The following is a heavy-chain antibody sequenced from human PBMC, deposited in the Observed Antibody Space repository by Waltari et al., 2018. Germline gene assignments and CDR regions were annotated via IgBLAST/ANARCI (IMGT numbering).Heavy chain of an antibody. CDR2: INPNSGGT. Sequence: QVQLVQSGAEAKKPGASVKVSCQASGYTFTGYYMPWVRPAPGQGLEWMGWINPNSGGTNYAQKFQGRVTMTRDTSISTAYMELSRLRSDDTAVYYCARDLVGATPYWGQGTLVTVSS. CDR3: ARDLVGATPY. CDR1: GYTFTGYY. J-gene: IGHJ4*02. D-gene: IGHD1-26*01. V-gene: IGHV1-2*02.